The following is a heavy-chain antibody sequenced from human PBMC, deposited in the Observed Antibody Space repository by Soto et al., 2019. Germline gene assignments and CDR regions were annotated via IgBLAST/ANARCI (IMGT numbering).Heavy chain of an antibody. CDR1: GFTFSSYG. V-gene: IGHV3-33*01. Sequence: QVQLVESGGGVVQPGRSLRLSCAASGFTFSSYGMHWVRQAPGKGLEWVAVIWYDGSNKYYADSVKGRFTISRGNSKNTLYLQMNSLRAEDTAVYYCAREMIIAARPFDYWGQGTLVTVSS. D-gene: IGHD6-6*01. J-gene: IGHJ4*02. CDR2: IWYDGSNK. CDR3: AREMIIAARPFDY.